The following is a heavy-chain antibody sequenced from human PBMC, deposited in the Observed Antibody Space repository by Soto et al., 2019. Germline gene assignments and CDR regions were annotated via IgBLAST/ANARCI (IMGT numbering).Heavy chain of an antibody. J-gene: IGHJ6*02. D-gene: IGHD6-19*01. CDR2: IWYDGSNK. CDR1: GFTFSSYG. V-gene: IGHV3-33*01. CDR3: ARSIAVAGQYYYYGMDV. Sequence: QVQLVESGGGVVQPGRSLRLSCAASGFTFSSYGMHWVRQAPGKGLEWVAVIWYDGSNKYYADSVKGRFTISRDNSKNTLYLQMNSLSAEDTAVYYCARSIAVAGQYYYYGMDVWGQGTTVTVSS.